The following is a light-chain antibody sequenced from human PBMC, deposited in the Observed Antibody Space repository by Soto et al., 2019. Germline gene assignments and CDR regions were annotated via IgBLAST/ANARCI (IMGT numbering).Light chain of an antibody. CDR3: QQYNNWPPLT. Sequence: EIVMTQSPATLSVSPGERATLSCRASQSVNSDLAWYQQKPGQAPRLLIYDASTRATGIPARFSGVGSGTELTLTISSLQSEDFAVYYCQQYNNWPPLTFGGGTKVEI. CDR1: QSVNSD. CDR2: DAS. J-gene: IGKJ4*01. V-gene: IGKV3-15*01.